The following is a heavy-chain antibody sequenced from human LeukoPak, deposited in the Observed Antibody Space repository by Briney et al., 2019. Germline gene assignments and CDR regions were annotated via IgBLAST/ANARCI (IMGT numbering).Heavy chain of an antibody. J-gene: IGHJ6*02. V-gene: IGHV1-69*04. D-gene: IGHD7-27*01. CDR1: GCTFSSYA. CDR2: IIPILGIA. Sequence: SVKVSCKASGCTFSSYAISWVRQAPGQGLEWMGRIIPILGIANYAQKFQGRVTITADKSTSTAYMELSSLRSEDTAVYYCATGGTRGAYYGMDVWGQGTTVTVSS. CDR3: ATGGTRGAYYGMDV.